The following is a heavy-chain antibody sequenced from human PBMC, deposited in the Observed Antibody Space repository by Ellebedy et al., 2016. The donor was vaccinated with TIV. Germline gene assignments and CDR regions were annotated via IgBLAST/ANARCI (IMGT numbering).Heavy chain of an antibody. CDR2: ISCDGSKK. CDR3: AREQWDPLTPFVFDH. V-gene: IGHV3-30-3*01. D-gene: IGHD1-26*01. Sequence: GESLKISXAASGFTFSNYTMHWVRQAPGMGLDWVALISCDGSKKYFAESAKGRFTISRDNSKNTLYLQLNSLRGEDTAVFYCAREQWDPLTPFVFDHWGQGTLVTVSS. J-gene: IGHJ4*02. CDR1: GFTFSNYT.